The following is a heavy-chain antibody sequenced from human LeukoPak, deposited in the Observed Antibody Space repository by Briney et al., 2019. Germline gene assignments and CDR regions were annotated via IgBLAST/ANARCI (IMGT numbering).Heavy chain of an antibody. D-gene: IGHD6-19*01. V-gene: IGHV3-21*01. Sequence: GGSLRLSCAVSGFNFWGTGMSWVRQAPGKGLEWVSSISSGGDYKHYADSVKGRLTISRDNAKNTLYLQMNSLRAEDTAVYYCARGAVAGSPYYFDYWGQGTLVTVSS. CDR1: GFNFWGTG. CDR3: ARGAVAGSPYYFDY. CDR2: ISSGGDYK. J-gene: IGHJ4*02.